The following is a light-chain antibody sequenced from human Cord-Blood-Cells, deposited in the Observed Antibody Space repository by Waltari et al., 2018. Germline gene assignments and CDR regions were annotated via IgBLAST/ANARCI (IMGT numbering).Light chain of an antibody. CDR1: SSAVGRYNL. J-gene: IGLJ3*02. Sequence: QSARTQPASVSGSPGQSIPISCPGTSSAVGRYNLFSWYQQHPGNAPKLMIYEGSKRPSGVSNRFSGSKSGNTASLTISGLQAEDEADYYCCSYAGSSTLVFGGGTKLTVL. V-gene: IGLV2-23*01. CDR3: CSYAGSSTLV. CDR2: EGS.